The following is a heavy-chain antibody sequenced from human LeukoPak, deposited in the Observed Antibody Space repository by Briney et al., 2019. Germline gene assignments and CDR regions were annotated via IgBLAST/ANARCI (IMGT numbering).Heavy chain of an antibody. CDR1: GFTFSTYS. D-gene: IGHD2-15*01. Sequence: GSLRLSCAASGFTFSTYSMNWVRQAPGKGLEWVSSISSSSSYINYADSVRGRFTISRDNAKNSLFLQMDSLRAEDTAVYYCARDRGFGRGAFDIWGQGTMVTVSS. V-gene: IGHV3-21*01. CDR3: ARDRGFGRGAFDI. J-gene: IGHJ3*02. CDR2: ISSSSSYI.